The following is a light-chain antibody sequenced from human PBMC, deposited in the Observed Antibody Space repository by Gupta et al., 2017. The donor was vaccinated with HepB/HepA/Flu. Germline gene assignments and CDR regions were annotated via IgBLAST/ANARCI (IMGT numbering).Light chain of an antibody. V-gene: IGLV6-57*03. J-gene: IGLJ2*01. CDR1: SGSIASNY. CDR3: QSYDGGTLV. CDR2: EHN. Sequence: NFMLTQSHSVSHSPGKTVTISCTRSSGSIASNYVQWYQQRPGSAPTTMIYEHNQRPSGVPDRFSGSIDSSSNSASLTISGLKADDDAYYDCQSYDGGTLVFGGGTKLTVL.